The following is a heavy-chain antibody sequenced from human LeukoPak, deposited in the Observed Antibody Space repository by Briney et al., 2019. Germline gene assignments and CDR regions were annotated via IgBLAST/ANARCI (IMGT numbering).Heavy chain of an antibody. V-gene: IGHV3-30*02. CDR2: IRYDGSNK. D-gene: IGHD2-15*01. CDR1: GFTFSSYG. J-gene: IGHJ4*02. CDR3: AKVLDCSSTSCRTTPQFEVPNCSGGSCYEGAFDY. Sequence: GGSLRLSCAASGFTFSSYGMHWVRQAPGKGLEWVAFIRYDGSNKYYADSVKGRFTISRDNSKNTLYLQMNSLRAEDTAVYYCAKVLDCSSTSCRTTPQFEVPNCSGGSCYEGAFDYWGQGTLVTVSS.